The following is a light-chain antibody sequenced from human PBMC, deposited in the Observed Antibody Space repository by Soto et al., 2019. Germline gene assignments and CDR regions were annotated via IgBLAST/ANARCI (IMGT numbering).Light chain of an antibody. CDR1: LTVVRY. CDR2: DAF. V-gene: IGKV3-11*01. J-gene: IGKJ2*02. CDR3: QQGGKWPST. Sequence: EVVLTQCPDTLSLSPGETATLSCRASLTVVRYVAWYQQKVGQAPSLLIYDAFYRATGVGARFTGSGSATDFSRTITSLEPEDFAVYYCQQGGKWPSTFGAGTKVDIK.